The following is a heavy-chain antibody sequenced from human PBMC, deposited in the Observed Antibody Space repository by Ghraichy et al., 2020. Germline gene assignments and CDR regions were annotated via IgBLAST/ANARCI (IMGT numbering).Heavy chain of an antibody. CDR2: ISGSGGST. CDR1: GFTFSNYA. V-gene: IGHV3-23*01. J-gene: IGHJ1*01. Sequence: LTCAASGFTFSNYAMSWVRQAPGKGLEWVSTISGSGGSTFYANSVKGRFTISRDKSKNTLYLQMNSLRADDTAVYYCATEFRDYCDSCDYMFHHWGQGTLVTVSS. CDR3: ATEFRDYCDSCDYMFHH. D-gene: IGHD3-22*01.